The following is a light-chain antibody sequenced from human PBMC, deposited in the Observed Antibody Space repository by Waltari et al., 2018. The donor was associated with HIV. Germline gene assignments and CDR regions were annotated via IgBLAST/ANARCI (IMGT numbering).Light chain of an antibody. CDR2: DVI. V-gene: IGLV2-11*01. CDR1: SSDVGDNNY. J-gene: IGLJ3*02. Sequence: QSALTQPRSVSGSPGQSVTISCTGTSSDVGDNNYVSWYQHHPGKAPKLIIYDVIKRPSGVPDRFSGSKSGNTVSLTISGLQAEDEGDYYYCSYVGGYTFVFGGGTKLTVL. CDR3: CSYVGGYTFV.